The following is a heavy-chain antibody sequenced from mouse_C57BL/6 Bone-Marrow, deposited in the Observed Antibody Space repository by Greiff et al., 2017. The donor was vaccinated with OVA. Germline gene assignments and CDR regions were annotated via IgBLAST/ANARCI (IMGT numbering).Heavy chain of an antibody. J-gene: IGHJ4*01. CDR3: TTDDGYYVGAMDY. D-gene: IGHD2-3*01. V-gene: IGHV14-4*01. CDR2: IDPENGDT. CDR1: GFNIKDDY. Sequence: VQLQQSGAELVRPGASVKLSCTASGFNIKDDYMHWVKQRPEQGLEWIGWIDPENGDTEYASKFQGKAPITADTSSNTAYLQLSSLTSEDTAVYYCTTDDGYYVGAMDYWGQGTSVTVSS.